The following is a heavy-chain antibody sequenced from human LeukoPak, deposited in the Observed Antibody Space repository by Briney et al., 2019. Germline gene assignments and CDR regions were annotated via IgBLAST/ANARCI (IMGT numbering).Heavy chain of an antibody. V-gene: IGHV3-7*01. D-gene: IGHD2-15*01. CDR3: ASRSSVAASGPG. CDR1: GFTFSSYW. CDR2: INQDGSEK. J-gene: IGHJ4*02. Sequence: GGSLRLSCAASGFTFSSYWMSWVRQAPGKGLGWVANINQDGSEKYYVDSVKGRFTISRDNAKNSLYLQMSSLRAEDTALYYCASRSSVAASGPGWGQGTLVTVSS.